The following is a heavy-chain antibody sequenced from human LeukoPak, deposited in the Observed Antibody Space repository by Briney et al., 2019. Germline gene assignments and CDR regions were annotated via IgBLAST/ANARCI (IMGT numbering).Heavy chain of an antibody. V-gene: IGHV5-51*01. Sequence: GESLKISCKGSGYSFTSYWIGWVRQMPGKGLEWMGIIYPDDSETRYSPSFQGQVTISADKSISTAYLQWSTLKASDSAMYYCARRPLLYGSGSYWDHWGQGTLVTVSS. CDR1: GYSFTSYW. CDR2: IYPDDSET. CDR3: ARRPLLYGSGSYWDH. J-gene: IGHJ4*02. D-gene: IGHD3-10*01.